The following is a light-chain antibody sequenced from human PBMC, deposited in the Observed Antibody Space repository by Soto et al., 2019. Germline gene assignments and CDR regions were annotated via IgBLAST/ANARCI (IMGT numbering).Light chain of an antibody. V-gene: IGKV1-5*03. CDR3: QQYDTYPLT. CDR1: QTISSW. Sequence: DIQMTQSPSTLSGSVGDRVTITCRASQTISSWLAWYQQKPGKAPKLLIYKASTLKSGVPSRFSGSGSGTEFTLTISGLQPEDVASYYCQQYDTYPLTFGGGTKVDIK. J-gene: IGKJ4*01. CDR2: KAS.